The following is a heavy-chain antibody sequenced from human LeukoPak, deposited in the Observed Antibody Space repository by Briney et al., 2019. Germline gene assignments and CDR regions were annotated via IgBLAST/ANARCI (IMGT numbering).Heavy chain of an antibody. D-gene: IGHD4-23*01. Sequence: KPSETLSLTCTVSGDSTRTYYWSWIRQSTRKGLEWIGYVHFTGTTNYNPFLRSRVTISLDTSKNQFSLKLTSVTAADTAVYYCAGFDDSGGNWLDPWGQGTLVTVSS. J-gene: IGHJ5*02. CDR2: VHFTGTT. CDR3: AGFDDSGGNWLDP. CDR1: GDSTRTYY. V-gene: IGHV4-59*03.